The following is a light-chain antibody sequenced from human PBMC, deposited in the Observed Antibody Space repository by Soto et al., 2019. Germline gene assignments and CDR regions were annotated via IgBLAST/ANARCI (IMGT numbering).Light chain of an antibody. CDR1: SSDIRTSNL. CDR3: CSYAGTSTLVV. V-gene: IGLV2-23*02. CDR2: EVT. J-gene: IGLJ2*01. Sequence: QSALTQPASVSGSLGQSITISCTGSSSDIRTSNLVSWYQQLPGKAPKLLIYEVTKRPSGVSYRFSGSKSGNTASLRISGLQAEDEADYYCCSYAGTSTLVVFGGRTKLTVL.